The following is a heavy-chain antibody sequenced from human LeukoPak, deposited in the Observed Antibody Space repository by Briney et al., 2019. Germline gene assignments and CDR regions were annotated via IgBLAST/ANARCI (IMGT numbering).Heavy chain of an antibody. CDR1: RFTFSSYG. CDR2: IWYDGSNK. D-gene: IGHD5-24*01. Sequence: PGGSLRLSCAASRFTFSSYGMHWVRQAPGKGLEWVAVIWYDGSNKYYADSVKGRFTISRDNSKNTLYLQMNSLRAEDTAVYYCARSRDGYNGAYFQHWGQGTLVTVSS. V-gene: IGHV3-33*01. J-gene: IGHJ1*01. CDR3: ARSRDGYNGAYFQH.